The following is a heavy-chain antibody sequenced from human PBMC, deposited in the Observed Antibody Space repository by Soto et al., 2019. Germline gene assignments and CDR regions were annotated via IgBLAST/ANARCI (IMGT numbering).Heavy chain of an antibody. J-gene: IGHJ4*02. CDR3: ARSTGPLDY. CDR2: IIVRSTTI. D-gene: IGHD1-1*01. Sequence: PGGSLRLSCAASGFSFNSYSMNWVRQAPGKGLEWVSYIIVRSTTICYADSVKGRFTISRDNAKNSLYLQMNSLREEDTAVYYCARSTGPLDYWGQGTLVTVSS. V-gene: IGHV3-48*02. CDR1: GFSFNSYS.